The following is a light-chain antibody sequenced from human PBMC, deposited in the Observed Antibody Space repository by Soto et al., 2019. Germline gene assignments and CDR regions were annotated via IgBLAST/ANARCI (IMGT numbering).Light chain of an antibody. CDR3: QQSYSTPEFT. V-gene: IGKV1-39*01. CDR2: AAS. J-gene: IGKJ3*01. CDR1: QAISTY. Sequence: DIQMTQSPSSLSASVGDRVTITCRASQAISTYLNWYQQKPGKAPQLLIHAASSLHSGVPSRFSGSGSGTDFTLTISSLEPEDFATYYCQQSYSTPEFTFGPGTKVDIK.